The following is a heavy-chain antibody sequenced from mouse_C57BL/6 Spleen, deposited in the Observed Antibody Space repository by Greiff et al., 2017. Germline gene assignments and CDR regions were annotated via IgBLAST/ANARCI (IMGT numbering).Heavy chain of an antibody. D-gene: IGHD1-1*01. J-gene: IGHJ2*01. CDR2: ISDGGSYT. Sequence: EVKLMESGGGLVQPGGSLKLSCAASGFTFSSYAMSWVRQTPEKRLEWVATISDGGSYTYYPDNVKGRFTISRDNAKNNLYLQMSHLKSEDTAMYYCARDHYYGSRGYYFDYWGQGTTLTVSS. CDR3: ARDHYYGSRGYYFDY. V-gene: IGHV5-4*01. CDR1: GFTFSSYA.